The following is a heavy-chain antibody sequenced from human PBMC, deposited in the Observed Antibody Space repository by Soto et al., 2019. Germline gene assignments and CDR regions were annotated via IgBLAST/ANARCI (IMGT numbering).Heavy chain of an antibody. CDR3: AKETYSNYGRHHWYFDL. CDR2: ISGSGGST. Sequence: GGSLRLSCAASGFTFSSYAMSWVRQAPGKGLEWVSAISGSGGSTYYADSVKGRFTISRDNSKNTLYLQMNSLRAEDTAVYYCAKETYSNYGRHHWYFDLWGRGTLVTVSS. CDR1: GFTFSSYA. J-gene: IGHJ2*01. V-gene: IGHV3-23*01. D-gene: IGHD4-4*01.